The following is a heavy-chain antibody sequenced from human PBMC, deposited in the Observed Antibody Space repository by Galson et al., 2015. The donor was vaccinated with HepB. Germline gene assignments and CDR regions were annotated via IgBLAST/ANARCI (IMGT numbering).Heavy chain of an antibody. J-gene: IGHJ4*02. D-gene: IGHD6-19*01. CDR3: AKDRSGAAVVGTGAYY. V-gene: IGHV3-23*01. Sequence: SLRLSCAASGFTFSSYAMSWVRQAPGKGLEWVSAISGSGGSTYYADSVKGRFTISRDNSKNTLYLQMNSLRAEDTAVYYCAKDRSGAAVVGTGAYYWGQGTLVTVSS. CDR1: GFTFSSYA. CDR2: ISGSGGST.